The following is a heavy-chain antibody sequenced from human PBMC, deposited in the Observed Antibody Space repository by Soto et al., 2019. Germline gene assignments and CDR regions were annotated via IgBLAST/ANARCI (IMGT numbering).Heavy chain of an antibody. CDR3: ARRLHAFDV. J-gene: IGHJ3*01. Sequence: ASVKVSCKSSGYTFTNYALHWVRQAPGHGLEWMGWVNPSNGLTRYSENFQGRLSLTRDTSANTSYMELSSLRRDDTAVYYCARRLHAFDVWGQGPMVTV. V-gene: IGHV1-3*01. CDR2: VNPSNGLT. CDR1: GYTFTNYA.